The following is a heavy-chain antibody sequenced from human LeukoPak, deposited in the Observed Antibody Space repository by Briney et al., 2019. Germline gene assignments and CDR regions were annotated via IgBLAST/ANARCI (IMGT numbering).Heavy chain of an antibody. J-gene: IGHJ4*02. Sequence: SETLSLTCSVSGDSINSGVSYWAWLRQPPGKGLEWLGTISYSGSAGSTLYNPSLNSRVTISVDTSKRQSSLNLSSVTAADTAIYYCARHLYDKTGRPLDSWGQGTLVTVSS. D-gene: IGHD3-9*01. CDR2: ISYSGSAGST. V-gene: IGHV4-39*01. CDR1: GDSINSGVSY. CDR3: ARHLYDKTGRPLDS.